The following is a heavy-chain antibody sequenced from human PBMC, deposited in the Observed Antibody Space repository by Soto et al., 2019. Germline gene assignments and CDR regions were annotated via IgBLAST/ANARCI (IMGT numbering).Heavy chain of an antibody. CDR3: AREGATPSHYYYYMDV. CDR2: ISSSSSTI. V-gene: IGHV3-48*01. D-gene: IGHD2-15*01. J-gene: IGHJ6*03. Sequence: PGGSLRLSCAASGFTFSSYSMNWVRQAPGKGLEWVSYISSSSSTIYYADSVKGRFTISRDNAKNSLYLQMNSLRAEDTAVYYCAREGATPSHYYYYMDVWGKGTTVTVSS. CDR1: GFTFSSYS.